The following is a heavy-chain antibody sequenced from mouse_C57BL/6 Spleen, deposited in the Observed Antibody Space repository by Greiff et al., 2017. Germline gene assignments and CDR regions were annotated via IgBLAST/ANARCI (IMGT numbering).Heavy chain of an antibody. CDR2: IYPGDGDT. V-gene: IGHV1-82*01. CDR3: ARHGSSYLDYFDY. D-gene: IGHD1-1*01. Sequence: QVQLQQSGPELVKPGASVKISCKASGYAFSSSWMNWVKQRPGKGLEWIGRIYPGDGDTNYNGTFKGKATLTADKSSSTAYMQLRSLTSGGSAVYFCARHGSSYLDYFDYWGQGTTLTVSS. CDR1: GYAFSSSW. J-gene: IGHJ2*01.